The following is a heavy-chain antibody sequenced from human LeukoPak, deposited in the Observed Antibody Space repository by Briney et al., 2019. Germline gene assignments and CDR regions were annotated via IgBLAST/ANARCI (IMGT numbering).Heavy chain of an antibody. CDR3: ARDLGSRGVFDY. CDR2: IYTSGST. Sequence: SETLSLTCTVSGGSISSGSYYWSWIRRPAGKGLEWIGRIYTSGSTNYNPSLKSRVTISGDTSKNQFSLKLSSVTAADTAVYYCARDLGSRGVFDYWGQGTLVTVSS. CDR1: GGSISSGSYY. V-gene: IGHV4-61*02. D-gene: IGHD2-15*01. J-gene: IGHJ4*02.